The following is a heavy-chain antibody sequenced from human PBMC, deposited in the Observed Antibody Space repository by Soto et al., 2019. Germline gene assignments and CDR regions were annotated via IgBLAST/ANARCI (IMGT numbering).Heavy chain of an antibody. CDR1: GFPFRSFW. D-gene: IGHD3-10*01. CDR2: IKTDGSET. CDR3: TSDRYPRFYHGSGSYPYY. Sequence: GGSLRLSFAALGFPFRSFWMGWVRQAPGKGLEWVANIKTDGSETHYVDSVKGRFTISRDNPKTSLFLQMNSLRVEDTAVYFCTSDRYPRFYHGSGSYPYYWGQGTPVTVSS. V-gene: IGHV3-7*03. J-gene: IGHJ4*02.